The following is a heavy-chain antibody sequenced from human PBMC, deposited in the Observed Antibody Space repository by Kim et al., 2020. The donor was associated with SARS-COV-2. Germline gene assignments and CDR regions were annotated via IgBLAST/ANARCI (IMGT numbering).Heavy chain of an antibody. V-gene: IGHV4-31*03. J-gene: IGHJ4*02. CDR1: GGSISSGGYY. CDR2: IYYSGST. D-gene: IGHD3-22*01. Sequence: SETLSLTCTVSGGSISSGGYYWSWIRQHPGKGLEWIGYIYYSGSTYYNPSLKSRVTISVDTSKNQFSLKLSSVTAADMAVYYCARAGDSSGYYFNFDYWGQGTLVTVSS. CDR3: ARAGDSSGYYFNFDY.